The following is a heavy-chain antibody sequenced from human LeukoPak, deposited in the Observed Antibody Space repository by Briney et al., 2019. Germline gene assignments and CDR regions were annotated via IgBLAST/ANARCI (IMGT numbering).Heavy chain of an antibody. D-gene: IGHD2-2*01. V-gene: IGHV3-21*01. CDR1: GFTFSSYS. Sequence: GGSLRLSCAASGFTFSSYSMNWVRQAPGKGLEWVSSISSSSSYIYYADSVKGRFTISRDNAKNSLYLQMNSLRAEDTAVYYCARDRAADIVVVPAAPGGWFDPWGQGTLSPSPQ. CDR3: ARDRAADIVVVPAAPGGWFDP. J-gene: IGHJ5*02. CDR2: ISSSSSYI.